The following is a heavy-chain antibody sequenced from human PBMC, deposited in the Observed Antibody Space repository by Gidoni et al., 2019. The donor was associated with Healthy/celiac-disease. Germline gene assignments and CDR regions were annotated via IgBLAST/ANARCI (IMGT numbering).Heavy chain of an antibody. V-gene: IGHV3-23*01. CDR3: ATKTDAFDI. J-gene: IGHJ3*02. Sequence: FTISRDNSKNTLYLQMNSLRAEDTAVYYCATKTDAFDIWGQGTMVTVSS.